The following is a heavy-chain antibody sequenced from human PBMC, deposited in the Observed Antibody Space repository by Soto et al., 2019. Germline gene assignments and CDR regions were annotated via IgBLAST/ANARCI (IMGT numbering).Heavy chain of an antibody. CDR2: IYYSGST. CDR1: GGSISSYY. CDR3: AAKGATPALDYYYYYYMDV. J-gene: IGHJ6*03. V-gene: IGHV4-59*01. Sequence: SETLSLTCTVSGGSISSYYWSWIRQPPGKGLEWIGYIYYSGSTNYNPSLKSRVTISVDTSKNQFSLKLSSVSAADTAVYYCAAKGATPALDYYYYYYMDVWGKGTTVTVSS. D-gene: IGHD2-15*01.